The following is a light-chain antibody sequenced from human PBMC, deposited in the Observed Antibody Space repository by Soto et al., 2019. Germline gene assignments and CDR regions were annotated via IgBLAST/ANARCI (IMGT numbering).Light chain of an antibody. CDR2: AAS. J-gene: IGKJ3*01. CDR1: QDIRNF. CDR3: QRYCSVPV. Sequence: DIQMTQSPTSLSASIGDRVTITCRASQDIRNFVAWYQQKPGKAPKLLIYAASTLQSGVPSRFSGSGSGTDFTLTITSLHTEDVATYSCQRYCSVPVFGPGTKVQIK. V-gene: IGKV1-27*01.